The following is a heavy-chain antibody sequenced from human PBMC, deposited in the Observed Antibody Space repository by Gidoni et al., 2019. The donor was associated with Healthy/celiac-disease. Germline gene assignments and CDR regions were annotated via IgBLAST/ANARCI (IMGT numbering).Heavy chain of an antibody. CDR2: IRSKASSYAK. J-gene: IGHJ5*02. CDR1: GFTFSGSA. Sequence: EVQLVESVGGLVQPGGSRKHACEASGFTFSGSARHWVRQASGKGLEWVGRIRSKASSYAKAYAASVKGRFTISRDDSKNTAYLQMNSLKTEDTSVYYCTRPAYYDFWSGTDNWFDPWGQGTLVTVSS. D-gene: IGHD3-3*01. V-gene: IGHV3-73*02. CDR3: TRPAYYDFWSGTDNWFDP.